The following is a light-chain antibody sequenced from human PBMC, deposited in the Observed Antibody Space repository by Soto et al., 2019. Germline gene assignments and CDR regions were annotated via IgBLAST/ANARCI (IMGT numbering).Light chain of an antibody. Sequence: DIQMTQSRSTLSASVGDRGTITCRASQSISPWLAWYQQKPGKAPKLLIFDASNLESGVPSRFSGSGSGTEFTLTISSLQPHDFETYYRLQYHTYRTFGQGTKVDIK. CDR3: LQYHTYRT. CDR1: QSISPW. J-gene: IGKJ1*01. V-gene: IGKV1-5*01. CDR2: DAS.